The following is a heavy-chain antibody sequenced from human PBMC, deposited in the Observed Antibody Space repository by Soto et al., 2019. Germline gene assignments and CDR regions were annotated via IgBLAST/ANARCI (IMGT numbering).Heavy chain of an antibody. V-gene: IGHV1-18*01. Sequence: QVQLVQSGAEVKKPGASVKVSCKASGYTFTSYGISWVRQAPGQGLEWMGWISAYNGNTNYAQKLKGRVTMTTDTATSTAYMELRSLRSDDTAVYYCARKVRLRWYPYYYGMDVWGQGTTVTVSS. D-gene: IGHD4-17*01. CDR2: ISAYNGNT. CDR3: ARKVRLRWYPYYYGMDV. CDR1: GYTFTSYG. J-gene: IGHJ6*02.